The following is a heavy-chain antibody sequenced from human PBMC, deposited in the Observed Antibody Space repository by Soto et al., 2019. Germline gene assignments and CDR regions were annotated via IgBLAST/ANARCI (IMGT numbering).Heavy chain of an antibody. Sequence: QVQLQESGPGLVKPSETLSLTCAVSGGSISSNNWWSWVRQSPGKGLEWIREIYHTGSTNYNPSLKSRVTISVEKSKGPFSLRVTSVTAADTAVYYCARYQGDTTMPMGAFDIWGPGTMVTVSS. CDR3: ARYQGDTTMPMGAFDI. CDR1: GGSISSNNW. D-gene: IGHD5-18*01. CDR2: IYHTGST. V-gene: IGHV4-4*02. J-gene: IGHJ3*02.